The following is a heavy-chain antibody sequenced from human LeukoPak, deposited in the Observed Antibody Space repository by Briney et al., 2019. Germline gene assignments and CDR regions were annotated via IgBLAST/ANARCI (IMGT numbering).Heavy chain of an antibody. J-gene: IGHJ4*02. CDR3: ASYGSYFDY. D-gene: IGHD4-17*01. Sequence: MPSETLSLTCTVAGGSISSYYWSWIRQPPGKGLEWIGYIYYSGSTNYNPRLKSRVTISIDTSKNQFSLKLSSVTAADTAVYYCASYGSYFDYWGQGTLVTVSS. V-gene: IGHV4-59*01. CDR1: GGSISSYY. CDR2: IYYSGST.